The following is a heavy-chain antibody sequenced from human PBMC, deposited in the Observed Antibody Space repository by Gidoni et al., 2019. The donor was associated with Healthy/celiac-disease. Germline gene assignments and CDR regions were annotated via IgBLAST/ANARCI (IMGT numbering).Heavy chain of an antibody. CDR1: GYTFTSYG. D-gene: IGHD3-22*01. Sequence: QVQLVQSGAEVTKPGASVKVSCKASGYTFTSYGISWVRQAPGQGLEWMGWISAYNGNTNYAQKLQGRVTMTTDTSTSTAYMELRSLRSDDTAVYYCARDLTYDSSGYDAFDIWGQGTMVTVSS. V-gene: IGHV1-18*04. CDR3: ARDLTYDSSGYDAFDI. J-gene: IGHJ3*02. CDR2: ISAYNGNT.